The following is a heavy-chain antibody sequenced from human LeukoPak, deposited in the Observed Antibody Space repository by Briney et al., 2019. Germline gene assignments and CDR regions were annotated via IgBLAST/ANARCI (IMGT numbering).Heavy chain of an antibody. CDR3: ARPFKVRRGAFDI. V-gene: IGHV4-34*01. CDR2: INHSGST. Sequence: PSETLSLTCAVYGGSFSGYYWSWIRQPPGKGLEWIGEINHSGSTNYNPSLKSRVTISVDTSKNQFSLKLSSVTAADTAVYYCARPFKVRRGAFDIWGQGTMVTVSS. D-gene: IGHD2-2*01. CDR1: GGSFSGYY. J-gene: IGHJ3*02.